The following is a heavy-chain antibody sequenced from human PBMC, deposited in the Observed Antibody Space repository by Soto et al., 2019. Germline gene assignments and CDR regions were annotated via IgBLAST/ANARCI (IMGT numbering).Heavy chain of an antibody. J-gene: IGHJ6*02. Sequence: GGSLRLSCAASGFTFSSYGMHWVRQAPGKGLEWVAVISYDGSNKYYADSVKGRFTISRDNSKNTLYLQMNSLRAEDTAVYYCAKDRGYSNYGYYYYGMDVWGQGTTVTVSS. CDR3: AKDRGYSNYGYYYYGMDV. D-gene: IGHD4-4*01. CDR2: ISYDGSNK. V-gene: IGHV3-30*18. CDR1: GFTFSSYG.